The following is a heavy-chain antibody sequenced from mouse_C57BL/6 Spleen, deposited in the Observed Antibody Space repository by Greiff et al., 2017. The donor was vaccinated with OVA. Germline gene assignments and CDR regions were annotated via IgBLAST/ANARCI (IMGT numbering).Heavy chain of an antibody. CDR2: IHPNSGST. V-gene: IGHV1-64*01. J-gene: IGHJ4*01. Sequence: VKLQQPGAELVKPGASVKLSCKASGYTFTSYWMHWVKQRPGQGLEWIGMIHPNSGSTNYNEKFKSKATLTVDKSSSTAYMQLSSLTSEDSAVYYCADDGYYEGIGAMDYWGQGTSVTVSS. CDR3: ADDGYYEGIGAMDY. CDR1: GYTFTSYW. D-gene: IGHD2-3*01.